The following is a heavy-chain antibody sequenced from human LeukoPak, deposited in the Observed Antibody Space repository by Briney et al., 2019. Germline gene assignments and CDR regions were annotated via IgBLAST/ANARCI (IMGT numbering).Heavy chain of an antibody. D-gene: IGHD1-26*01. CDR2: IYTSGST. CDR3: ARASPDSGSYFYYHYMDV. J-gene: IGHJ6*03. CDR1: GGSISNYY. Sequence: PSETLSLTCTVSGGSISNYYWSWIRQPAGKGLEWIGRIYTSGSTNYNPSLKSRVTISVDTSKNQFSLKLSSVTAADTAVYYCARASPDSGSYFYYHYMDVWGKGTTVTISS. V-gene: IGHV4-4*07.